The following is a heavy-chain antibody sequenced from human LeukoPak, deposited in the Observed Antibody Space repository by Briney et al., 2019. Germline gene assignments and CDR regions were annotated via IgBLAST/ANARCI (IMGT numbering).Heavy chain of an antibody. CDR1: GFIFSSYA. D-gene: IGHD2-15*01. Sequence: GGSLRLSCAASGFIFSSYALSWVRQAPGKGLEWVSTISGSGGSTYYADSVKGRFTISRDNSKNTVYLQMNSLRAEDTAVYYCAKAQDTVVPDYFDYWGQGTLVTVSS. V-gene: IGHV3-23*01. CDR3: AKAQDTVVPDYFDY. CDR2: ISGSGGST. J-gene: IGHJ4*02.